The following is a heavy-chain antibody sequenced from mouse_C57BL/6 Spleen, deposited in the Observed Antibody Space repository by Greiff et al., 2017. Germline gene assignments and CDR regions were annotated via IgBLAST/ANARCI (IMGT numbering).Heavy chain of an antibody. V-gene: IGHV1-4*01. CDR3: ARGHGSSHEGFAY. J-gene: IGHJ3*01. CDR2: INPSSGYT. Sequence: VHLVESGAELARPGASVKMSCKASGYTFTSYTMHWVKQRPGQGLEWIGYINPSSGYTKYNQKFKDKATLTADKSSSTAYMQLSSLTSEDSAVYYCARGHGSSHEGFAYWGQGTLVTVSA. CDR1: GYTFTSYT. D-gene: IGHD1-1*01.